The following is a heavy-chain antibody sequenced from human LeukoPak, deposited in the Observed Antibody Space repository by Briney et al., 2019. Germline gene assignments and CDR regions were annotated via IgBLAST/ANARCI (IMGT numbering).Heavy chain of an antibody. CDR3: ARRGGSSSRRSPIDY. J-gene: IGHJ4*02. Sequence: GGSLRLSCTASGFTFSDYWMTWVCQAPGKGPEWVANIKQDGSQRYYVDSVRGRFTISRDNAKNSLFLQMNGLRAEDTAVYYCARRGGSSSRRSPIDYWGQGTLVTVSS. D-gene: IGHD6-6*01. CDR2: IKQDGSQR. CDR1: GFTFSDYW. V-gene: IGHV3-7*01.